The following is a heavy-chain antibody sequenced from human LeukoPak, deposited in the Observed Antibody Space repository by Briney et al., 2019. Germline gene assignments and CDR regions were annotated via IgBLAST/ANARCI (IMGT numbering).Heavy chain of an antibody. Sequence: PGRSLRLSCAASGFTFSSYEMNWVRQAPGKGLEWVSYISSSGSTIYYADSVKGRFTISRDNAKNSLYLQMNSLRAEDTAVYYCARDTVGGSYYYYYGMDVWGQGTTVTVSS. J-gene: IGHJ6*02. CDR3: ARDTVGGSYYYYYGMDV. CDR1: GFTFSSYE. CDR2: ISSSGSTI. D-gene: IGHD1-26*01. V-gene: IGHV3-48*03.